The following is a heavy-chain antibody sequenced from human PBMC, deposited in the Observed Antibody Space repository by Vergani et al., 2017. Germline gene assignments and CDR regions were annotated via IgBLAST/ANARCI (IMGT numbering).Heavy chain of an antibody. D-gene: IGHD5-12*01. CDR1: GYTFRNYG. J-gene: IGHJ4*02. Sequence: QVQLVQSGAEVKKPGPSVKVSCEGSGYTFRNYGISWVRQAPGEGLEWLGWISVYNGETKFAQKFQGRVTLTRDTSTDTAYMEMGSLRSDDTAVYYCARDRGNSGDYNFDYWGQGTLVTVSS. V-gene: IGHV1-18*04. CDR3: ARDRGNSGDYNFDY. CDR2: ISVYNGET.